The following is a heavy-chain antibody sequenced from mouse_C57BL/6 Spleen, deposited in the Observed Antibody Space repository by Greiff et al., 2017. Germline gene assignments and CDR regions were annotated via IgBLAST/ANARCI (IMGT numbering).Heavy chain of an antibody. D-gene: IGHD1-1*01. CDR3: ARNYYGSSAYWYFDV. CDR1: GYTFTSYW. J-gene: IGHJ1*03. V-gene: IGHV1-69*01. Sequence: QVQLQQPGAELVMPGASVKLSCKASGYTFTSYWMHWVKQRPGQGLAWIGEIDPSDSYTNYNQKFKGKSTLTVDKSPSTAYMQLSSLTSEDSAVYYCARNYYGSSAYWYFDVWGTGTTVTVSS. CDR2: IDPSDSYT.